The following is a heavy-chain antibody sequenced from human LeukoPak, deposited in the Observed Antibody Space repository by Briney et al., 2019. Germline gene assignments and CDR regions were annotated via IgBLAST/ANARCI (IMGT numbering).Heavy chain of an antibody. Sequence: SVKVSCKASGYTFTSYGISWVRQAPGQGLEWMGGIIPIFGTANYAQKFQGRVTITADKSTSTAYMELSSLRSEDTAVYYCAREGGNGYYYYMDVWGKGTTVTVSS. D-gene: IGHD2-8*01. V-gene: IGHV1-69*06. CDR3: AREGGNGYYYYMDV. CDR1: GYTFTSYG. J-gene: IGHJ6*03. CDR2: IIPIFGTA.